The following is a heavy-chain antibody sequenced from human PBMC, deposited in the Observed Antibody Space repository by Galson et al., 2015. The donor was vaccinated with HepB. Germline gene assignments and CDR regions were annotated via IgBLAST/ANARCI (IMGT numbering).Heavy chain of an antibody. CDR1: GGSISSGDYY. D-gene: IGHD3-22*01. CDR3: ARAGDSLYESGGYYYFDY. CDR2: IYYTGTT. J-gene: IGHJ4*02. V-gene: IGHV4-30-4*01. Sequence: TLSLTCTVSGGSISSGDYYWSWIRQPPGKGLEYIGYIYYTGTTYYNPSLKSRLTMSIDTSKNQFSLKLSSVTAADTAVYYCARAGDSLYESGGYYYFDYWGQGRMVTVSS.